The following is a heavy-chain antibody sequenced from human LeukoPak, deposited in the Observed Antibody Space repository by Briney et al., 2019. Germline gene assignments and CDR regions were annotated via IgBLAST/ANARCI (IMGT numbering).Heavy chain of an antibody. CDR3: ARGKAMDPYYYYGMDV. CDR1: GGSISSYY. Sequence: SGTLSLTCTVSGGSISSYYWSWIRQPPGKGLEWIGYIYYSGSTNYNPSLKSRVTISVDTSKNQFSLKLSSVTAADTAVYYCARGKAMDPYYYYGMDVWGQGTTVTVSS. J-gene: IGHJ6*02. V-gene: IGHV4-59*12. CDR2: IYYSGST. D-gene: IGHD5-18*01.